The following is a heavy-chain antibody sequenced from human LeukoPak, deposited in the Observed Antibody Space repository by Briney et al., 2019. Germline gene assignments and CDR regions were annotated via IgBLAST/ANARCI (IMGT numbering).Heavy chain of an antibody. Sequence: GGSLRLSCAASGFTFSSYAMHWVRQAPGKGLEWVAVISYDGSNKYYADSVKGRFTISRDNSMNTLYLQMNSLRAEDTAVYYCARAXXXXSVDYWGQGTLVTVSS. CDR3: ARAXXXXSVDY. CDR2: ISYDGSNK. CDR1: GFTFSSYA. J-gene: IGHJ4*02. V-gene: IGHV3-30-3*01.